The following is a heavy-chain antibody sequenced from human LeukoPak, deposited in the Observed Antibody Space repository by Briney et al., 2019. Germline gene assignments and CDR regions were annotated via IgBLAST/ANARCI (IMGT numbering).Heavy chain of an antibody. CDR2: IIPIFGTA. D-gene: IGHD7-27*01. Sequence: ASVKVSCKASGDTFSSYAISWVRQAPGQGLEWMGGIIPIFGTANYAQKFQGRVTITTDESTGTAYMELSSLRSEDTAVYYCARGTGEARFQPGGAFDIWGQGTMVTVSS. V-gene: IGHV1-69*05. CDR1: GDTFSSYA. J-gene: IGHJ3*02. CDR3: ARGTGEARFQPGGAFDI.